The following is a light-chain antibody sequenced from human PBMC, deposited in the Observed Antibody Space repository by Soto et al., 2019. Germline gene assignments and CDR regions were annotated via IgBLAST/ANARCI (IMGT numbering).Light chain of an antibody. J-gene: IGLJ1*01. Sequence: QSALTQPPSASGSPGQSVTISCTGTSSDVGGYNYVSWYQQYPGKVPKLMVYEVNKRPSGVPDRFSGSKSGNTASLAVSGLQAGDEADYYCTSYAGGNNVFGTGTTLTVL. V-gene: IGLV2-8*01. CDR1: SSDVGGYNY. CDR3: TSYAGGNNV. CDR2: EVN.